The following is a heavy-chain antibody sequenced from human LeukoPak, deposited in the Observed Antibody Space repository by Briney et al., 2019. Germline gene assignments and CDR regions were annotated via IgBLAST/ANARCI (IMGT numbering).Heavy chain of an antibody. J-gene: IGHJ5*02. D-gene: IGHD3-22*01. CDR3: ARGKYYYDSNSSYRYFDP. V-gene: IGHV4-30-4*08. CDR2: IYYSGST. Sequence: SQTLSLTCTVSGGSISSGDYYWSWIRQPPGKGLEWIGYIYYSGSTYYNPSLKSRVTISVDTSKNQFSLKLSSVTAADTAVYYCARGKYYYDSNSSYRYFDPWGQGTLVTVSS. CDR1: GGSISSGDYY.